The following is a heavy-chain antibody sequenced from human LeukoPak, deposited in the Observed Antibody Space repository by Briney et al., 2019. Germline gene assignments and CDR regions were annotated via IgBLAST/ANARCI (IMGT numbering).Heavy chain of an antibody. CDR1: GGSISDFY. D-gene: IGHD6-19*01. V-gene: IGHV4-4*07. Sequence: SETPSLTCTVSGGSISDFYWSWIRQPAGKGLEYIGRVSATGSTSFNPSLQSRVTMSVDTSKSQFSLKLSSVTAADTAVYYCAQVTVGGHFDFWGQGILVTVSS. J-gene: IGHJ4*02. CDR3: AQVTVGGHFDF. CDR2: VSATGST.